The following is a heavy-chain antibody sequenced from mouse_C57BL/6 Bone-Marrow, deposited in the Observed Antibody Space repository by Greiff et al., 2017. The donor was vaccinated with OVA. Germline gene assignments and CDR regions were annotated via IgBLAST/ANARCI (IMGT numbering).Heavy chain of an antibody. D-gene: IGHD2-3*01. Sequence: QVQLQQSGPGLVQPSQSLSITCTVSGFSLTSYGVHWVRQSPGKGLEWLGVIWSGGSTDYTAAFISRLSISKDNSKSQVFFKMNSLQADDTAIYYCARIEIYDGYYGWFAYWGQGTLVTVSA. V-gene: IGHV2-2*01. CDR3: ARIEIYDGYYGWFAY. CDR1: GFSLTSYG. CDR2: IWSGGST. J-gene: IGHJ3*01.